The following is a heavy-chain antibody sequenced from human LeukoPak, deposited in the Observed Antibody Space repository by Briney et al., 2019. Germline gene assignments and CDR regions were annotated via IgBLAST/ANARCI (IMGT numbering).Heavy chain of an antibody. Sequence: EASVKVSCKASGGTFSSYAISWVRQAPGQGLEWMGGIIPVFGTTNYAQNFQGRVTITTDESTSTAYMELSSLRSEDTAVYYCATSRRAYYYYYMDVWGKGTTVTVSS. J-gene: IGHJ6*03. V-gene: IGHV1-69*05. CDR2: IIPVFGTT. CDR3: ATSRRAYYYYYMDV. CDR1: GGTFSSYA.